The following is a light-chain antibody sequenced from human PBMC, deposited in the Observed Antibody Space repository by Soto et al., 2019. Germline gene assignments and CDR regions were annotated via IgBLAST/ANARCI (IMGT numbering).Light chain of an antibody. CDR1: QSVSSSY. CDR2: GAS. CDR3: HDYCNSPLT. Sequence: EIVLTQSPGTLSLSPGERATLSCRANQSVSSSYLAWYQQRPGQAPRLLIYGASNRATGIPDRFSGSGSGTDFTLTITRLEPEDFAVYFCHDYCNSPLTFGGGTKVEIK. V-gene: IGKV3-20*01. J-gene: IGKJ4*01.